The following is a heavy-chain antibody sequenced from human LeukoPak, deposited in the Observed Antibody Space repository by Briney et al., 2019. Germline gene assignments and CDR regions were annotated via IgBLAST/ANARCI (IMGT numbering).Heavy chain of an antibody. CDR1: DDSLTSGSHY. D-gene: IGHD2-2*01. CDR3: ARMRIVVVPAAKFRHFYYGMDV. CDR2: IFINGST. J-gene: IGHJ6*02. V-gene: IGHV4-61*02. Sequence: SETLSVTCTVSDDSLTSGSHYWSWIRQPAGKGLEWIGRIFINGSTNYNPSLTSRVTISADTSKSQFSLKLTSVTAADAAVYYCARMRIVVVPAAKFRHFYYGMDVWGQGTTVTVSS.